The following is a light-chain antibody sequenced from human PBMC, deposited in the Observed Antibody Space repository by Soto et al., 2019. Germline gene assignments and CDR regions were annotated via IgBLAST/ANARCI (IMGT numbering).Light chain of an antibody. CDR2: GAS. CDR1: QSVGSN. J-gene: IGKJ1*01. Sequence: EIVMPQSPATLSVSPGERATLSCRASQSVGSNLAWYQQKPGQAPRRLIYGASTRTTGIPARFSGSRSGTEFTLTISSLHPEDFAIYSWQQYNNWPLDRTCGQRPEVELK. V-gene: IGKV3-15*01. CDR3: QQYNNWPLDRT.